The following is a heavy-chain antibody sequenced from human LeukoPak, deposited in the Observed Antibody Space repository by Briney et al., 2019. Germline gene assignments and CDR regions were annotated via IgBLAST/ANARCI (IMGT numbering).Heavy chain of an antibody. V-gene: IGHV1-2*02. Sequence: ASVKVSCKASGYTFTGYYMHWVRQAPGQGLERMGWINPNSGGTNYAQKFQGRVTMTRDTSISTAYMELSRLRSDDTAVYYCARPPGGSGWYEYYFDYWGQGTLVTVSS. CDR3: ARPPGGSGWYEYYFDY. D-gene: IGHD6-13*01. CDR1: GYTFTGYY. J-gene: IGHJ4*02. CDR2: INPNSGGT.